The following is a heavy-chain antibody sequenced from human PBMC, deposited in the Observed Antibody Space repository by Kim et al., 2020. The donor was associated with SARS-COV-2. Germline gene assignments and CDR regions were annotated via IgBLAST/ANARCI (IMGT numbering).Heavy chain of an antibody. CDR1: GFTFSAYD. J-gene: IGHJ3*02. CDR2: ITKSSTTI. V-gene: IGHV3-48*02. CDR3: VRDRMGGAFDM. D-gene: IGHD3-16*01. Sequence: GGSLRLSCATSGFTFSAYDMNWVRQAPGQGLEWLSFITKSSTTIYYADSVEGRFTISRDNAKNSLFLQMNSLRDEDTALYYCVRDRMGGAFDMWGQGTM.